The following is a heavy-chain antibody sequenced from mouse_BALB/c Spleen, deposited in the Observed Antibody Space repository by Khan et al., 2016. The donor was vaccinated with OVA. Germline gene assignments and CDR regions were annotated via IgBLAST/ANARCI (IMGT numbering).Heavy chain of an antibody. CDR2: IDPPNGNT. CDR1: GLNITDTY. V-gene: IGHV14-3*02. Sequence: VQLQQSGAELVKSGATVKLSCTASGLNITDTYMHWLQQCPEQGLEWIGRIDPPNGNTKYDQKYQGKATITADTTYNTAYQQHSSQTSEDTDDYYCARMARKWGQGTTLTVAS. J-gene: IGHJ2*01. CDR3: ARMARK.